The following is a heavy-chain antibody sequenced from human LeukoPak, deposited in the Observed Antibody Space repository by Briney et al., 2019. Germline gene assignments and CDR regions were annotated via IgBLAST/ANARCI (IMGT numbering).Heavy chain of an antibody. V-gene: IGHV4-39*01. J-gene: IGHJ4*02. CDR2: IYYSGST. CDR3: ARIHTRHYDFWSGYQDYFDY. Sequence: PSETLSLTCTVSGGSISSSSYYWGWIRQPPGKGLEWIGSIYYSGSTYYNPSLKSRVTISVDTSKNQSSLKLSSVTAADTAVYYCARIHTRHYDFWSGYQDYFDYWGQGTLVTVSS. CDR1: GGSISSSSYY. D-gene: IGHD3-3*01.